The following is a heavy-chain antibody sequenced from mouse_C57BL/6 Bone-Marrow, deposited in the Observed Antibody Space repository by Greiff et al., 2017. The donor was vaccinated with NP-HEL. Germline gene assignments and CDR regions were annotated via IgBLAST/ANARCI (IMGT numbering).Heavy chain of an antibody. V-gene: IGHV1-59*01. CDR2: IDPSDSHT. J-gene: IGHJ1*03. Sequence: VQLQQPGAELVRPGTLVKLSCKASGYTFTSYWMHWVKQRPGQGLEWIGVIDPSDSHTNYNQKFKGKATLTVDTSSSTAYMQLSSLTSEDSAVYYCARSFYYYDSRRGDFDVWGTGTTVTVSS. CDR1: GYTFTSYW. D-gene: IGHD1-1*01. CDR3: ARSFYYYDSRRGDFDV.